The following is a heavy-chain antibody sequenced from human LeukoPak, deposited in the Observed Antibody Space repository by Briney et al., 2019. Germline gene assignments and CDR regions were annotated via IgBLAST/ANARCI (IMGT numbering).Heavy chain of an antibody. CDR3: ARDHNYAFDN. CDR2: IGISSGNT. J-gene: IGHJ4*02. V-gene: IGHV3-48*04. D-gene: IGHD1-1*01. Sequence: GGSLRLSCAASGFIFSDYSMNWVRQAPGKGLEWNSYIGISSGNTKYADSVKGRFTISGDNAKNSLYLQMNSLRVEDTAVYYCARDHNYAFDNWGQGTLVTVSS. CDR1: GFIFSDYS.